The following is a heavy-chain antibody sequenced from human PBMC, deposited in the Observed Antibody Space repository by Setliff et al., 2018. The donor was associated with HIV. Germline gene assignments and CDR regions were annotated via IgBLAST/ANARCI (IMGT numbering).Heavy chain of an antibody. D-gene: IGHD6-19*01. CDR3: AKTYSSGWCPPCYYYYYGMDV. Sequence: SETLSLTCTVSGGSISSSSYYWGWIRQPPGKGLEWIGSIYYSGSTYYNSSLKSRVTISVDTSKNQFSLKLSSVTAADTAVYYCAKTYSSGWCPPCYYYYYGMDVWGQGTTVTVS. CDR2: IYYSGST. CDR1: GGSISSSSYY. V-gene: IGHV4-39*01. J-gene: IGHJ6*02.